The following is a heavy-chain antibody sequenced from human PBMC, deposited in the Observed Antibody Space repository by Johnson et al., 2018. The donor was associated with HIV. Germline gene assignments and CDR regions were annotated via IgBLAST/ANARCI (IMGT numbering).Heavy chain of an antibody. CDR2: IYSGDST. J-gene: IGHJ3*02. CDR3: ASLGGSYSLDI. V-gene: IGHV3-53*01. CDR1: GFTFIDYA. D-gene: IGHD1-26*01. Sequence: VPPVESVGGLVRPGRSLRLPSFSSGFTFIDYAMLAVRQAPGKRLAWVSVIYSGDSTYYPDHVKGRFTISRDNSKNTLYLQMNSLRAEDTAVYYCASLGGSYSLDIWGQGTMVTVSS.